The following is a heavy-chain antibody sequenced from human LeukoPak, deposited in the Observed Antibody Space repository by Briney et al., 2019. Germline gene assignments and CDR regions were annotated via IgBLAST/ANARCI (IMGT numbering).Heavy chain of an antibody. V-gene: IGHV3-74*01. CDR2: VKSDGSST. CDR1: GFTFSSYA. J-gene: IGHJ4*02. D-gene: IGHD3-10*01. CDR3: AKYRGFGDSYDS. Sequence: GGSLRLSCAASGFTFSSYAMHWVRQAPGKGLVWVSRVKSDGSSTSYADSVKGRFTISRDTSKNTLYLQMNSLRAEDAAVYYCAKYRGFGDSYDSWGQGTLVTVSS.